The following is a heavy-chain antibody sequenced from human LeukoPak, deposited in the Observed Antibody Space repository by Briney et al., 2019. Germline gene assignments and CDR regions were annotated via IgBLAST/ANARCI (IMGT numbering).Heavy chain of an antibody. CDR2: INPNSGGT. J-gene: IGHJ4*02. D-gene: IGHD1-26*01. CDR1: GYTFTGYY. V-gene: IGHV1-2*06. CDR3: GRKSGTYWDYFDY. Sequence: ASVKVSCKASGYTFTGYYMHWVRQAPGQGLEWMGRINPNSGGTNYAQKFQGRVTMTRDASINTAFLQLSGLTYDDTAVYFCGRKSGTYWDYFDYWGQGTLVTVSS.